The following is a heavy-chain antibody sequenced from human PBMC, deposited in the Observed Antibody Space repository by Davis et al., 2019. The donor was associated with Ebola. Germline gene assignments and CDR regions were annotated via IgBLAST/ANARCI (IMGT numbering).Heavy chain of an antibody. D-gene: IGHD2-8*02. CDR2: IRYDGSSK. CDR3: AEIYWVRYGMDV. J-gene: IGHJ6*02. Sequence: GGSLRLSCAASGFTFIRNGMHWVRQAPGKGLEWVAFIRYDGSSKYYADSVKGRFTISRDNSQNTLSLQMNSLRAEDTAVYYCAEIYWVRYGMDVWGQGTTVTVSS. V-gene: IGHV3-30*02. CDR1: GFTFIRNG.